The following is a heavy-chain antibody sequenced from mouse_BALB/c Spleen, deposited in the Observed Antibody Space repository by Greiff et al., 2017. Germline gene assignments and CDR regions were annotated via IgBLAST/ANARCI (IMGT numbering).Heavy chain of an antibody. CDR3: AREGGRVYAMDY. Sequence: EVKLMESGGGLVKPGGSLKLSCAASGFTFSDYYMYWVRQTPEKRLEWVATISDGGSYTYYPDSVKGRFTISRDNAKNNLYLQMSSLKSEDTAMYYCAREGGRVYAMDYWGQGTSVTVSS. CDR1: GFTFSDYY. J-gene: IGHJ4*01. CDR2: ISDGGSYT. V-gene: IGHV5-4*02.